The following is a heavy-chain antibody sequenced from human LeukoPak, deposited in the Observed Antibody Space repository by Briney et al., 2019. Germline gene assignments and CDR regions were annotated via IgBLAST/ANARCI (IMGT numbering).Heavy chain of an antibody. CDR2: INNDGSNT. V-gene: IGHV3-74*01. J-gene: IGHJ4*02. D-gene: IGHD2-2*01. Sequence: GGSLRLSCAASGFTFSSYWMHWVRQAPGKGLVWVSRINNDGSNTWYADSVKGRFTFSRDNAKNTLYLQMNSLRAEDTAVYYCAKGSCSSTSCYYVEDYWGQGTLVTVSS. CDR3: AKGSCSSTSCYYVEDY. CDR1: GFTFSSYW.